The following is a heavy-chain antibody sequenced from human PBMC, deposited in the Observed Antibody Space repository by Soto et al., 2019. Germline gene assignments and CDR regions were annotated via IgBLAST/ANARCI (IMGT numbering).Heavy chain of an antibody. CDR3: ARGGSGRITIFGVVIRRQFLDV. Sequence: GSIQTSRASSGLTLWDYDISWIRQAPGKGLEWVSYIISSGSTIYYADSVKGRFTISRDNGKNSLYLQMNSMRAEDTAVYYCARGGSGRITIFGVVIRRQFLDVWGQGSTVTV. J-gene: IGHJ6*02. CDR1: GLTLWDYD. D-gene: IGHD3-3*01. V-gene: IGHV3-11*01. CDR2: IISSGSTI.